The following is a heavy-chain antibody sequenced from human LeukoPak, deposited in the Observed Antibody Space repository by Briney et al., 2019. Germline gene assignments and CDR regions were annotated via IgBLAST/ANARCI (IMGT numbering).Heavy chain of an antibody. V-gene: IGHV3-30*03. CDR1: GFTFSNYD. J-gene: IGHJ3*02. Sequence: GGSLRLSCAASGFTFSNYDIHWVRQAPGKGLEWVAVISYDGSEKYYADSVKGRFTISRDNAKNSLYLQMNSLRAEDTAVYYCARLWKFWGAFDIWGQGTMVTVSS. CDR3: ARLWKFWGAFDI. D-gene: IGHD3-16*01. CDR2: ISYDGSEK.